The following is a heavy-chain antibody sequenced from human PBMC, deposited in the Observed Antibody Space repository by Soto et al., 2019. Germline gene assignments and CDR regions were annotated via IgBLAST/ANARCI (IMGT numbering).Heavy chain of an antibody. CDR3: AKDMGQWVETLDY. D-gene: IGHD6-19*01. CDR1: GFTLTRSA. J-gene: IGHJ4*01. Sequence: GGSLRLSCAGSGFTLTRSAVSWVRQAPGKGLEWVSGISAGGGGTYYADSVKGRFTISRDISKNTVYLQMNGLRVEDTAVYYCAKDMGQWVETLDYWGHGTLVTVSS. V-gene: IGHV3-23*01. CDR2: ISAGGGGT.